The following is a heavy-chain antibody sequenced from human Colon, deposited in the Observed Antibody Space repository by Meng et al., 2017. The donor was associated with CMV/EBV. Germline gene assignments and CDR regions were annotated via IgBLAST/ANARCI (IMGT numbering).Heavy chain of an antibody. J-gene: IGHJ5*02. CDR2: ISSDGGTT. CDR3: ARDRRWLQHLDL. CDR1: GFSFNTSG. Sequence: SCVASGFSFNTSGMHWVRQAPGKGPEYVSLISSDGGTTYYANSVKGRFTTSRDNSKNTVYLQLGSLRGEDTAVYYCARDRRWLQHLDLWGQGTLVTVSS. V-gene: IGHV3-64*01. D-gene: IGHD5-24*01.